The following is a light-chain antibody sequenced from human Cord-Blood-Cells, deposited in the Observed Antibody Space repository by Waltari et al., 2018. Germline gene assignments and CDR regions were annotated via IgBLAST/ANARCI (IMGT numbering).Light chain of an antibody. V-gene: IGLV2-14*01. J-gene: IGLJ2*01. CDR1: SSDVGGYNY. CDR3: SSYTSSSTVV. CDR2: DVS. Sequence: QSALTQPASVSGSPGQSITIPCTGTSSDVGGYNYVSWYQQHPGKAPKLMIYDVSNRPSGVSNRFSGSKSGNTASLTISGFQAEDEADYYCSSYTSSSTVVFGGGTKLTVL.